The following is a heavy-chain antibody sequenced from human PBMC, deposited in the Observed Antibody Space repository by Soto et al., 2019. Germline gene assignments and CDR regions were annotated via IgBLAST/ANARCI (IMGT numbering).Heavy chain of an antibody. CDR1: GDSVSSNSAA. CDR2: TYYRSKWYN. Sequence: SQTLSLTCAISGDSVSSNSAAWNWISHSPSRGLEWLGRTYYRSKWYNDYAVSVKSRITINPDTSKNQFSLQLNSVTPEDTAVYYCAREEEYCSSTSCYFYYGMDVWGQGTTVTVSS. D-gene: IGHD2-2*01. CDR3: AREEEYCSSTSCYFYYGMDV. J-gene: IGHJ6*02. V-gene: IGHV6-1*01.